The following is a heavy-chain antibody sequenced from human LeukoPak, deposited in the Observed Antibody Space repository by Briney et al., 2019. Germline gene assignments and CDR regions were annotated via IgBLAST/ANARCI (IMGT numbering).Heavy chain of an antibody. CDR3: ARGMRGDDYGDYGPLDY. D-gene: IGHD4-17*01. J-gene: IGHJ4*02. Sequence: SETLSPTCTVSGGSISSRSYLWGWIRQSPGKGLEWIGSVYYSGTSYYNPSLRGRVTISVDTSKNQFSLRLNSVTAGDTAVYYCARGMRGDDYGDYGPLDYWGQGTLVTVSS. V-gene: IGHV4-39*01. CDR1: GGSISSRSYL. CDR2: VYYSGTS.